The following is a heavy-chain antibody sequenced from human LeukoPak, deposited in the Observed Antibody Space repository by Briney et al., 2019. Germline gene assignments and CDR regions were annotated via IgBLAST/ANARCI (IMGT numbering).Heavy chain of an antibody. V-gene: IGHV4-38-2*02. CDR3: ARVNTAGGRAFDY. D-gene: IGHD3-10*01. CDR2: IYHSGTT. J-gene: IGHJ4*02. CDR1: GYSITSGYY. Sequence: SSETLSLTCTVSGYSITSGYYWGWVRQPPGKGLEWIGSIYHSGTTYYNPSLKSRVTISVDTSKNQFSLKLSSVTASDTAVYYCARVNTAGGRAFDYWGQGTLVTVSS.